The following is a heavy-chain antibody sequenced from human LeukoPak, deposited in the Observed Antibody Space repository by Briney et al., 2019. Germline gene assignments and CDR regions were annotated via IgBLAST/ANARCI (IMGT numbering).Heavy chain of an antibody. V-gene: IGHV3-21*01. CDR2: ISSSSSYI. Sequence: GGSLRLSCAASGFTFSIYSMNWVRQAPGKGLEWVSSISSSSSYIYYADSVKGRFTISRDNAKNSLYLQMNSLRAEDTAVNYCARDSLGPGAFDIWGQGTMVTVSS. D-gene: IGHD6-13*01. J-gene: IGHJ3*02. CDR1: GFTFSIYS. CDR3: ARDSLGPGAFDI.